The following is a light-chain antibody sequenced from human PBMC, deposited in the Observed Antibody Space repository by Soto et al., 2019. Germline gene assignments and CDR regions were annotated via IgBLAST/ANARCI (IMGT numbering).Light chain of an antibody. CDR1: QSVSSN. V-gene: IGKV3-15*01. CDR2: DAS. Sequence: EIVMTQSPATLSVSPGERATLSCRASQSVSSNLAWYQQKPGQAPRLLIYDASTRATGIPATFSGSGSGTEFPLTISSLQSEDFAVYYCQQYNNWPPYTFGQGTKLEIK. CDR3: QQYNNWPPYT. J-gene: IGKJ2*01.